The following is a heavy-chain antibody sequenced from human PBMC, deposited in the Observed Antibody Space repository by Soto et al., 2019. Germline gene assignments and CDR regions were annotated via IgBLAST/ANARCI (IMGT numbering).Heavy chain of an antibody. Sequence: PGESLKISFEAFGDSLSDYLISWVGQTPERGLEWMGIIYPADSDTRYNPSFQDQVTISADKSSNTAYLQWSSLKASDTAIYYCARHYGVQLGTIRGHFDYLGQGNMVTVSS. V-gene: IGHV5-51*01. CDR1: GDSLSDYL. J-gene: IGHJ4*02. D-gene: IGHD1-1*01. CDR3: ARHYGVQLGTIRGHFDY. CDR2: IYPADSDT.